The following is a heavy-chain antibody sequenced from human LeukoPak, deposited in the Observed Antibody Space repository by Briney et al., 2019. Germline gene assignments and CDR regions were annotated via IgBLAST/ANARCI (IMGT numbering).Heavy chain of an antibody. V-gene: IGHV1-8*02. Sequence: ASVKVSCKASGYTFTGYYMHWVRQATGQGLEWMGWMNPNSGNTGYAQKFQGRVTMTRNTSISTAYMELSSLRSEDTAVYYCARVGPTMVRGVLPGYWGQGTLVTVSS. CDR2: MNPNSGNT. CDR3: ARVGPTMVRGVLPGY. J-gene: IGHJ4*02. D-gene: IGHD3-10*01. CDR1: GYTFTGYY.